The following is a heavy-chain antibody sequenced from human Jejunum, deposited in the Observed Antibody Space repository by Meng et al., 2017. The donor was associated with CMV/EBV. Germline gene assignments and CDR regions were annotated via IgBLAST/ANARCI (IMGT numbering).Heavy chain of an antibody. Sequence: EXQLLEXXXGFIQPGXSLRLSCAASGFAFSTYGMNWVRQAPGKGLEWVSGLSASGDSKYYADSARGRFTISRDNSKNTLYLQMNSLRAEDTALYYCAKDSPILTVWGQGTLVTVSS. CDR1: GFAFSTYG. J-gene: IGHJ4*02. CDR2: LSASGDSK. D-gene: IGHD3-9*01. V-gene: IGHV3-23*01. CDR3: AKDSPILTV.